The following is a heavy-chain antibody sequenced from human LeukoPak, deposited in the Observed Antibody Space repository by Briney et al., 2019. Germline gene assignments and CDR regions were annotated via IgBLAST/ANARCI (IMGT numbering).Heavy chain of an antibody. Sequence: PGGSLRLSCAASGFTFSSYAMHWVRQAPGKGLEWVAVISYDGSNKYYADSVKGRFTISRDNSKNSLYLQMNSLRAEDTAVYYCARAYSSGWYYYYYYMDVWGKGTTVTVSS. CDR3: ARAYSSGWYYYYYYMDV. CDR1: GFTFSSYA. D-gene: IGHD6-19*01. J-gene: IGHJ6*03. CDR2: ISYDGSNK. V-gene: IGHV3-30*04.